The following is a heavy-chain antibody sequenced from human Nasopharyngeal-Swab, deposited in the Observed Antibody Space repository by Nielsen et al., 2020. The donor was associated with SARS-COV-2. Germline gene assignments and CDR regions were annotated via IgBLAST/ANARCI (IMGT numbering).Heavy chain of an antibody. Sequence: GESLKISCAASGFTFSSYVMSWVRQAPGKGLEWVSGLTSDGASTDYADSVKGRFTISRDTSKNTVYMQMNSLRAEDTAVYYCAKDPRSNDYGDYFDYWGQGTLVTVSS. D-gene: IGHD4-17*01. CDR3: AKDPRSNDYGDYFDY. CDR2: LTSDGAST. CDR1: GFTFSSYV. V-gene: IGHV3-23*01. J-gene: IGHJ4*02.